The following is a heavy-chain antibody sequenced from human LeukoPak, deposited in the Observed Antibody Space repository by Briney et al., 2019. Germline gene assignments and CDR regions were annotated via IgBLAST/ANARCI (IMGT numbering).Heavy chain of an antibody. CDR2: INWNGGRT. CDR1: AASVDEYG. D-gene: IGHD6-6*01. V-gene: IGHV3-20*04. J-gene: IGHJ5*02. Sequence: GGSLRLSCAASAASVDEYGMSWVRQSPGKGLEWISGINWNGGRTYYADSVKGRFTISRDNAKNSLYLQMNSLRAEDTAMYYCATSTYSSSPSWGQGTLVTVSS. CDR3: ATSTYSSSPS.